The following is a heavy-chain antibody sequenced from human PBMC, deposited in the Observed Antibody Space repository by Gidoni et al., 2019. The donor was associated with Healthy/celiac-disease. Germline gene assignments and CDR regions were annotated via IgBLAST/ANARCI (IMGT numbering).Heavy chain of an antibody. V-gene: IGHV3-30*18. CDR1: GFTFSSYG. CDR3: AKCRYYDSSGYLYYFDY. Sequence: QVQLVESGGGVVQPGWSLRLSCAASGFTFSSYGMHGVRRAPGKGLEWVAVISYDGSNKYYADSVKGRFTISRDNSKNTLYLQMNSLRAEDTAVYYCAKCRYYDSSGYLYYFDYWGQGTLVTVSS. CDR2: ISYDGSNK. D-gene: IGHD3-22*01. J-gene: IGHJ4*02.